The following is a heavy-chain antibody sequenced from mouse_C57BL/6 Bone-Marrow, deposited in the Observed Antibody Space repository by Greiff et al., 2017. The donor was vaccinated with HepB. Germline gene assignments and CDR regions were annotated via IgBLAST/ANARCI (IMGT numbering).Heavy chain of an antibody. D-gene: IGHD2-1*01. CDR3: ASYYGNYGWYFDV. Sequence: VQLQQSGPGLVQPSQSLSITCTVSGFSLTSYGVHWVRQSPGKGLEWLGVIWSGGSTDYNAAFISRLSISKDNSKSQVFFKMNSLQAYDTAIYYCASYYGNYGWYFDVWGTGTTVTVSS. V-gene: IGHV2-2*01. CDR2: IWSGGST. CDR1: GFSLTSYG. J-gene: IGHJ1*03.